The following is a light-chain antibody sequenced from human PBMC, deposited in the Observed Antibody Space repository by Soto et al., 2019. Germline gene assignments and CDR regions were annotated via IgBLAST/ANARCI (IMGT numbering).Light chain of an antibody. V-gene: IGKV3D-15*01. Sequence: EIFLAQSPGSLSVFSRDRVTLPRRASQSISINLAWYQHKPGQAPRLLIHGASNRATGVPARISGSGSGTEFTLTISSLQSEDFAVYYCQQFRNWPLTFGRGTKVDI. CDR1: QSISIN. J-gene: IGKJ3*01. CDR2: GAS. CDR3: QQFRNWPLT.